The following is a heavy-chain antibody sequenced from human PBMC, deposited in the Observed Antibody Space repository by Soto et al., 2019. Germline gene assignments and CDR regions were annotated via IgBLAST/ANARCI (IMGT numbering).Heavy chain of an antibody. CDR2: ITSDYS. CDR3: ARPYDNSGSYHPFDF. D-gene: IGHD3-22*01. CDR1: GFTFSTYT. Sequence: PGGSLRLSCAASGFTFSTYTMSWVRQAPGKGLEWVSAITSDYSTHADSVKGRFTISRDNSKSTLYMQMNSLRAEDTAVYYCARPYDNSGSYHPFDFCGQGTLVAVSS. V-gene: IGHV3-23*01. J-gene: IGHJ4*02.